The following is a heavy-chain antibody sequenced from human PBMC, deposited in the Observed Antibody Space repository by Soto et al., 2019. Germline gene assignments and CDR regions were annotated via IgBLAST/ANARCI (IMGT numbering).Heavy chain of an antibody. CDR3: ARLRPNDWHLDY. J-gene: IGHJ4*02. D-gene: IGHD2-21*01. V-gene: IGHV4-59*08. Sequence: SETLSLTCTVSGGSISSYYWSWIRQPPGKGLEWIGYIYYSGSTNYNPSLKSRVTISVDTSKNQFSLKLSSVTAADTAVYYCARLRPNDWHLDYWGQGTLVTVSS. CDR1: GGSISSYY. CDR2: IYYSGST.